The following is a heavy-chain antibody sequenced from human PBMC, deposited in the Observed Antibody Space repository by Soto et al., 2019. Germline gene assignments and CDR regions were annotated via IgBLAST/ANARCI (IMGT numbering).Heavy chain of an antibody. Sequence: SETLSLTCAVYGGSFSGYYWSWIRQPPGKGLEWIGEINHSGSTNYNPSLKSRVTISVDTSKNQFSLKLSSVTAADTAVYYCARDRFTIFGVVIIPYYYYGMDVWGQGTTVTVSS. V-gene: IGHV4-34*01. J-gene: IGHJ6*02. CDR2: INHSGST. D-gene: IGHD3-3*01. CDR3: ARDRFTIFGVVIIPYYYYGMDV. CDR1: GGSFSGYY.